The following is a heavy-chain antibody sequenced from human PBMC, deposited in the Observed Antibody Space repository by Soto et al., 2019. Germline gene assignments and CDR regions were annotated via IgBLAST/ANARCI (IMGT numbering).Heavy chain of an antibody. V-gene: IGHV2-5*02. Sequence: QITLKESGPTLVKPTQTLTLTCTFSGFSLSTSGVGVAWIRQPPGKALEWLALNYWDDDKRYSPSLKSRLTITKDTSKNQVVLTMTNLDPGDTATYYCAHSRKSYYDILTGYNYWGQGTLVTVSS. CDR1: GFSLSTSGVG. CDR3: AHSRKSYYDILTGYNY. CDR2: NYWDDDK. J-gene: IGHJ4*02. D-gene: IGHD3-9*01.